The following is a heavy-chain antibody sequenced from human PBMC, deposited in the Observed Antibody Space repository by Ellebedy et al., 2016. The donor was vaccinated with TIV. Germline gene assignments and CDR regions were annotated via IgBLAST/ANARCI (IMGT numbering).Heavy chain of an antibody. D-gene: IGHD2-15*01. CDR3: ARMSCSGGNCYLIV. J-gene: IGHJ4*02. V-gene: IGHV3-48*04. Sequence: GGSLRLXXEASGLAFSNNPMNWVRQAPGKGLEWISHITGGSGAVYYADSVKGRFTISRDNAKNSLFLQMDSLRVEDTAVYYCARMSCSGGNCYLIVWGQGALVTVSS. CDR1: GLAFSNNP. CDR2: ITGGSGAV.